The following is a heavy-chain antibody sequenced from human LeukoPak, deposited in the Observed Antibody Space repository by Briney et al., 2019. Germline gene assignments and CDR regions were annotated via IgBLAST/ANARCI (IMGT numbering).Heavy chain of an antibody. Sequence: GGTLRLCCGASGFSFSSYVMNWVPQAPGKGLELVSAITGCGGITYYVDAVKGRVTISRDNSKNTLSLQMNSMRAEDTAIYYCAKEYTGTFSPFPSYFDNWGQGTMVTVPS. J-gene: IGHJ4*02. CDR2: ITGCGGIT. D-gene: IGHD1-26*01. V-gene: IGHV3-23*01. CDR1: GFSFSSYV. CDR3: AKEYTGTFSPFPSYFDN.